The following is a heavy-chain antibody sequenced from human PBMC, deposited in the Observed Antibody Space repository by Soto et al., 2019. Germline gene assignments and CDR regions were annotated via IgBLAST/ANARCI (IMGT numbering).Heavy chain of an antibody. CDR3: AKDDRSSRIMITFSPPVRY. J-gene: IGHJ4*02. CDR2: ISGSGGST. V-gene: IGHV3-23*01. Sequence: EVQLLESGGGLVQPGGSLRLSCAASGFTFSSYAMSWVRQAPGKGLEWVSAISGSGGSTYYADSVKGRFTISRDNSKNTLYMQMNSLRAEDTAVYYCAKDDRSSRIMITFSPPVRYWGQGTLVIVSS. D-gene: IGHD3-16*01. CDR1: GFTFSSYA.